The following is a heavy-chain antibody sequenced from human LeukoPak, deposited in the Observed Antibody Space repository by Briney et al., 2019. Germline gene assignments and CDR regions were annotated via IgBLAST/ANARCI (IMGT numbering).Heavy chain of an antibody. CDR3: ARDSLRYFDWPYDY. CDR2: IWYDGSNK. Sequence: GSLRLSCAASGFTLSSYGMHWVRQAPGKGLEWVAVIWYDGSNKYYADSVKGRFTISRDNSKNTLYLQMNSLRAEDTAVYYCARDSLRYFDWPYDYWGQGTLVTVSS. D-gene: IGHD3-9*01. J-gene: IGHJ4*02. CDR1: GFTLSSYG. V-gene: IGHV3-33*01.